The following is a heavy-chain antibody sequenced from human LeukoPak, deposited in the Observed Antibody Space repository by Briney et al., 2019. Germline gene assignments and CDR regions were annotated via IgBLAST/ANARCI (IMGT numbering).Heavy chain of an antibody. CDR3: ARTPSYYYGSGPDYFDY. D-gene: IGHD3-10*01. V-gene: IGHV3-9*01. CDR1: GFTFDDYA. Sequence: GGSLRLSCAASGFTFDDYAMHWVRQAPGKGLEWVSGISWNSGSIGYADSVKGRFTISSDNAKNSLYLQMNSLRAEDTAVYYCARTPSYYYGSGPDYFDYWGQGTLVTVSS. J-gene: IGHJ4*02. CDR2: ISWNSGSI.